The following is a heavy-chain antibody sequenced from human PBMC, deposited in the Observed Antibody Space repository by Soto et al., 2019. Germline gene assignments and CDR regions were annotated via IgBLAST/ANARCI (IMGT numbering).Heavy chain of an antibody. Sequence: QVQLVEAGGGLVKPGGSLRLSCAASGFIFSDYYMSWIRQAPGKGLELVSYISSYGSTTYYADSVKGRFTISRDNAKNSLYLQRNSLRADDSAIYYCARLRDWRFDYCGQGTLVTVSS. D-gene: IGHD3-9*01. J-gene: IGHJ4*02. CDR2: ISSYGSTT. V-gene: IGHV3-11*01. CDR1: GFIFSDYY. CDR3: ARLRDWRFDY.